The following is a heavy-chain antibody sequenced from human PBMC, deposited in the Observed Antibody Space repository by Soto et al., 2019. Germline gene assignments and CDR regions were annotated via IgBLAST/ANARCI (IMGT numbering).Heavy chain of an antibody. CDR1: GFTFSSYA. CDR3: AKGGDSSGWYPRGSDY. CDR2: ISGSGGST. J-gene: IGHJ4*02. V-gene: IGHV3-23*01. Sequence: PGGSLRLSCAASGFTFSSYAMSWVRQAPGKGLEWVSAISGSGGSTYYADSVKGRFTISRDNSKNTLYLQMNSLRAEDTAVYYCAKGGDSSGWYPRGSDYWGQGTLVSGSS. D-gene: IGHD6-19*01.